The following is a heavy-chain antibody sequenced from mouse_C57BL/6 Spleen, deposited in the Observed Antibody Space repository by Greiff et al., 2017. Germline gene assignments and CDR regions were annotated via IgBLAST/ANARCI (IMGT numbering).Heavy chain of an antibody. CDR1: GFSLTSYA. CDR2: IWTGGGT. D-gene: IGHD1-1*01. V-gene: IGHV2-9-1*01. CDR3: ARNEDYYYGSSSSYAMDY. Sequence: VMLVESGPGLVAPSQSLSITCTVSGFSLTSYAISWVRQPPGKGLEWLGVIWTGGGTNYNSALKSRLSISKDNSKSQVFLKMNSLQTDDTARYYCARNEDYYYGSSSSYAMDYWGQGTSVTVSS. J-gene: IGHJ4*01.